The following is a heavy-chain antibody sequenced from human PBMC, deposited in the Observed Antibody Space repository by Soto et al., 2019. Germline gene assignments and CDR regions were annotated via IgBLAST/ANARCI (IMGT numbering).Heavy chain of an antibody. Sequence: ASVKVSVTASGCTFTSNGISWVRQAHGQGLEWMGWISAKNGDTNYAQKFQGRVIMTTDTSTSTAYMELRSLRSDDTAVYYCVRDRDSDTWPSRDVWGQGTTGTV. CDR1: GCTFTSNG. CDR2: ISAKNGDT. D-gene: IGHD1-26*01. CDR3: VRDRDSDTWPSRDV. V-gene: IGHV1-18*01. J-gene: IGHJ6*02.